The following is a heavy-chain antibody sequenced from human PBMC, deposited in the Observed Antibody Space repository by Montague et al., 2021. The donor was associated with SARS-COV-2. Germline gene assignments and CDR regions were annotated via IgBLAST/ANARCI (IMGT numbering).Heavy chain of an antibody. Sequence: TLSLTCTVSIGSISSGSYYWSWIRQPAGKGLEWIGRIYTSGSTNYNPSLKSRVTISVDTSKNQFSLELSSVTAADTAVYYCARDGYSSGWYGVHWFDPWGQGTLVTVSS. J-gene: IGHJ5*02. D-gene: IGHD6-13*01. CDR3: ARDGYSSGWYGVHWFDP. V-gene: IGHV4-61*02. CDR1: IGSISSGSYY. CDR2: IYTSGST.